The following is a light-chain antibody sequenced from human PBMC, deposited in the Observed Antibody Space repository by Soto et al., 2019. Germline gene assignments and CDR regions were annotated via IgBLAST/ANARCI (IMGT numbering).Light chain of an antibody. V-gene: IGKV3-20*01. CDR3: QKFGNSQWT. Sequence: DIVLTQSPGTLSLSPGERATLSCRTSQNINSNWLAWYQQKPGQAPRLVIYGAFTRATGIPDRFSGSGSGTDFPLTISRLEPEDFAVYYCQKFGNSQWTFGQGTKVEVK. CDR2: GAF. J-gene: IGKJ1*01. CDR1: QNINSNW.